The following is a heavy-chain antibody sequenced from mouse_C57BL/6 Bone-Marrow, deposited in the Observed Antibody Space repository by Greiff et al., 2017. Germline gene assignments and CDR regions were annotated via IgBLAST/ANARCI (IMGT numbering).Heavy chain of an antibody. D-gene: IGHD2-1*01. Sequence: EVKVEESGPGLVKPSQTVFLTCTVTGISITTGNYRWSWIRQFPGNKLEWIGYIYYSGTITYNPSLTRRTTITRDTPKNQFFLEMNSLTAEDTATYYCARFSYGNHWYFDVWGTGTTVTVSS. CDR1: GISITTGNYR. J-gene: IGHJ1*03. CDR2: IYYSGTI. CDR3: ARFSYGNHWYFDV. V-gene: IGHV3-5*01.